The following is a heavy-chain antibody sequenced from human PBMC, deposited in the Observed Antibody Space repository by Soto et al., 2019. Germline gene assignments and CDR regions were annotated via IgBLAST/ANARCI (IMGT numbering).Heavy chain of an antibody. V-gene: IGHV3-23*01. CDR3: ATVPNGIPEASGA. D-gene: IGHD2-8*01. Sequence: EVQLLESGGGLVQPGGSLRLSCAASGFTFSRYALSWVRQAPGQGLAWVSSISGDGATTFYADSVKGRFTASRDNSENTLYLQMNSPRVEDTAVYFCATVPNGIPEASGAWGQGTLVTVSS. CDR2: ISGDGATT. CDR1: GFTFSRYA. J-gene: IGHJ4*02.